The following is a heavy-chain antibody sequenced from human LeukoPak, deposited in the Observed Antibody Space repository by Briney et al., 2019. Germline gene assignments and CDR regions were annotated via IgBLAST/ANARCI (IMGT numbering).Heavy chain of an antibody. CDR3: ATDLAMVRGVIGGDY. CDR2: FDPEDGET. D-gene: IGHD3-10*01. V-gene: IGHV1-24*01. Sequence: PWASVKVSCKVSGYTLTELPMHWVRQAPGKGLEWMGGFDPEDGETIYAQKFQGRVTMTEDTSTDTAYVELSSLTSDDTAVYYCATDLAMVRGVIGGDYWGQGTLVTVSS. CDR1: GYTLTELP. J-gene: IGHJ4*02.